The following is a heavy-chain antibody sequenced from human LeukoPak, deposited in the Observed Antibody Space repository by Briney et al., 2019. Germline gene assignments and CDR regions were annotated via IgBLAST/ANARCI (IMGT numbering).Heavy chain of an antibody. V-gene: IGHV3-30-3*01. J-gene: IGHJ4*02. Sequence: GGSLRLSCAASGFTFSSYWMSWVRQAPGKGLEWVAVISYDGSNKYYADSVKGRFTISRDNSKNTLYLQMNSLRAEDTAVYYCARGLRGITMVRGVIDYWGQGTLVTVSS. CDR1: GFTFSSYW. CDR2: ISYDGSNK. CDR3: ARGLRGITMVRGVIDY. D-gene: IGHD3-10*01.